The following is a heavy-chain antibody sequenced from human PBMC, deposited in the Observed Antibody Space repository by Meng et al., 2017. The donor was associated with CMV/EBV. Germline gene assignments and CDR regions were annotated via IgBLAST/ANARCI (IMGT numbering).Heavy chain of an antibody. Sequence: GGSLRLSCAASGFTFSSYSMNWVRQAPGKGLEWVSSISSSSSYIYYADSVKGRFTISRDNAKNSLYLQMNSLRAEDTAVYYCARDNFIWIGELYPGVDYWGQGTLVTVSS. CDR2: ISSSSSYI. CDR1: GFTFSSYS. V-gene: IGHV3-21*01. D-gene: IGHD3-10*01. CDR3: ARDNFIWIGELYPGVDY. J-gene: IGHJ4*02.